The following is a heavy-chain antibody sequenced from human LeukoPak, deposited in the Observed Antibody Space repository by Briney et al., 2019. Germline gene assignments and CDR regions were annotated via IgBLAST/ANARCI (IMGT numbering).Heavy chain of an antibody. CDR2: MNPNSGGT. J-gene: IGHJ4*02. Sequence: ASVKVSCKTSGYTFTAYYIHWLRQAPGQGLEWMGWMNPNSGGTQYAQTFQGRVTLTRDTCISSAYLELSRLTSDATAVYFCARQGSNSSGWYPVDDWGQGTLVTVSS. CDR1: GYTFTAYY. D-gene: IGHD6-19*01. V-gene: IGHV1-2*02. CDR3: ARQGSNSSGWYPVDD.